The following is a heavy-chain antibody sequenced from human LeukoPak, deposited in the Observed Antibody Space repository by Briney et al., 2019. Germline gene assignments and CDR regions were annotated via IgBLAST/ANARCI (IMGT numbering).Heavy chain of an antibody. V-gene: IGHV4-4*07. CDR3: ARVRWFGESPIPNYYYYYYMDV. CDR1: GGSISSYY. Sequence: PSETLSLTCTVSGGSISSYYWSRIRQPAGKGLEWIGRIYTSGSTNYNPSLKSRVTMSVDTSKNQFSLKLSSMTAADTAVYYCARVRWFGESPIPNYYYYYYMDVWGKGTTVTVSS. CDR2: IYTSGST. D-gene: IGHD3-10*01. J-gene: IGHJ6*03.